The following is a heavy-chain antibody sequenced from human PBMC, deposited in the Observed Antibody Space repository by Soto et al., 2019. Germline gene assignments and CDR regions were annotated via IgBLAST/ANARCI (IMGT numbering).Heavy chain of an antibody. Sequence: EVQLLESGGGLVQPGGSLRLSCAASGFTFSSYAMSWVRQAPGKGLEWVSAISGSGGSTYYADSVKGRFTISRDNSKNTLYLHMNSLRAEDTAVYYCAKFDYGDFRGDYWGQGTLVTVSS. CDR2: ISGSGGST. CDR3: AKFDYGDFRGDY. CDR1: GFTFSSYA. V-gene: IGHV3-23*01. D-gene: IGHD4-17*01. J-gene: IGHJ4*02.